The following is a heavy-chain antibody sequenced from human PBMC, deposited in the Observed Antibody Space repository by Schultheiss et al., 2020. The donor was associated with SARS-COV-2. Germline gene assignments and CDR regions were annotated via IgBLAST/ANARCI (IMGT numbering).Heavy chain of an antibody. Sequence: ASVKVSCKASGYTFTGYYMHWVRQAPGQGLEWMGWMNPNSGNTGYAQKFQGRVTMTRDTSTSTVYMELCSLRSDDTAVYYCARVEMATFFDYWGQGTLVTVSS. CDR3: ARVEMATFFDY. CDR1: GYTFTGYY. D-gene: IGHD5-24*01. V-gene: IGHV1-2*02. CDR2: MNPNSGNT. J-gene: IGHJ4*02.